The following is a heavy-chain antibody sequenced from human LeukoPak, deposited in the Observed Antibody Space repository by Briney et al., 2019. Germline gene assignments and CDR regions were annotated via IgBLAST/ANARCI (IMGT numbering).Heavy chain of an antibody. J-gene: IGHJ4*02. D-gene: IGHD6-19*01. CDR3: ARKGIAVTGIYDY. CDR1: GYSINSGYF. V-gene: IGHV4-38-2*01. CDR2: IYHTGST. Sequence: SETLSLTCAVSGYSINSGYFWGWIRQPPGKGLEWIGDIYHTGSTYYKSSLKSRVTISVDTSKNHFSLKLSSVTAADTAVYYCARKGIAVTGIYDYWGQGILVTVSS.